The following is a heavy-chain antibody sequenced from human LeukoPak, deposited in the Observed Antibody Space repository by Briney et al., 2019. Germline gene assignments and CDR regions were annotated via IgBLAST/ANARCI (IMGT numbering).Heavy chain of an antibody. CDR2: IYHSGST. CDR3: ARVGPRITMIVVVIGFDY. Sequence: SETLSLTCTVSGYSISSGYYWGWIRPPPGKGLEWIGSIYHSGSTYYNPSLKSRVTISVDTSKNQFSLKLSSVTAADTAVYYCARVGPRITMIVVVIGFDYWGQGTLVTVSS. J-gene: IGHJ4*02. V-gene: IGHV4-38-2*02. D-gene: IGHD3-22*01. CDR1: GYSISSGYY.